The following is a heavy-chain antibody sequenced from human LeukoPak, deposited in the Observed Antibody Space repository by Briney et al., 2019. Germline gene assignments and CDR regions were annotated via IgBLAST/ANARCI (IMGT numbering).Heavy chain of an antibody. CDR3: ARDGGSYRGYYYYGMDV. CDR2: ISYDGSNK. CDR1: GFTFSSYG. D-gene: IGHD1-26*01. V-gene: IGHV3-30*03. J-gene: IGHJ6*02. Sequence: GGSLRLSCAASGFTFSSYGMRWVRQAPGKGLDWVAVISYDGSNKYYADSVKGRFTISRDNSKNTLYLQMNSLRAEDTAVYYCARDGGSYRGYYYYGMDVWGQGTTVTVSS.